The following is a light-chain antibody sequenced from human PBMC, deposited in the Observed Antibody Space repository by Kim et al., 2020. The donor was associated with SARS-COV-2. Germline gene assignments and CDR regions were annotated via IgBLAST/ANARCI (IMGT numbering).Light chain of an antibody. CDR2: LNSDGSH. V-gene: IGLV4-69*01. CDR3: QTWGTGIRV. J-gene: IGLJ3*02. CDR1: SGHSSYA. Sequence: ASVKLTCSLSSGHSSYAIGWQQQQPERGPRYLMRLNSDGSHTKGDGVPDRFSGSSSGAERYLTISSLQSEDEAGYYCQTWGTGIRVFGGGTQLTVL.